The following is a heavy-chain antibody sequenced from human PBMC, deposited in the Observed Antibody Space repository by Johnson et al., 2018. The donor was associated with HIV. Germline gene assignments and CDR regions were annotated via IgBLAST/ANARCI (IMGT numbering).Heavy chain of an antibody. CDR2: IKQDGSEK. CDR1: GFTFSSYW. J-gene: IGHJ3*02. D-gene: IGHD6-6*01. V-gene: IGHV3-7*05. Sequence: EVQLVESGGGLVQPGGSLRLSCAASGFTFSSYWMSWVRQAPGKGLEWVANIKQDGSEKYYVDSVKGRFTISRDNAKNSLYLKMNSLRAEDAALYYCARDLDSSSSEDAFEIWGQGTMVTGSS. CDR3: ARDLDSSSSEDAFEI.